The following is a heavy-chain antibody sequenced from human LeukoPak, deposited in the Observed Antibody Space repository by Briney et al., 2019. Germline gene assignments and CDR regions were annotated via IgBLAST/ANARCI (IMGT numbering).Heavy chain of an antibody. CDR1: GFTFSGFW. CDR2: INSDGSEG. V-gene: IGHV3-7*03. J-gene: IGHJ3*01. CDR3: ARSSYSSSSSV. D-gene: IGHD6-6*01. Sequence: GGSLRLSCAVSGFTFSGFWMSWSRQAAGKGLEWVASINSDGSEGYYADVVKGRFTISRDNAKNSLYLQINSLRAEDTAVYYCARSSYSSSSSVWGQGTMVTVSS.